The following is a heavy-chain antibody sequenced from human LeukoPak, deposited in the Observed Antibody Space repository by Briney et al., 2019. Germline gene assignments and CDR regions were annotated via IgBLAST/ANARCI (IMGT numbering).Heavy chain of an antibody. V-gene: IGHV3-21*04. D-gene: IGHD2-15*01. CDR3: ARVLRYCSGGNCYSGVLGYMDV. Sequence: PGGSLRLSCAASGFTFSSYSMNWVRQAPGKGLEWVSSISSSSSYIYYADSVKGRFTISRDSAKNSLFLQMNSLRAEDTAVYYCARVLRYCSGGNCYSGVLGYMDVWGKGTTVTISS. CDR1: GFTFSSYS. J-gene: IGHJ6*03. CDR2: ISSSSSYI.